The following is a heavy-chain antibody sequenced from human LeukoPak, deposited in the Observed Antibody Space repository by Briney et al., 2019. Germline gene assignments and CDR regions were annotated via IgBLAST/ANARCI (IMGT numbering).Heavy chain of an antibody. CDR2: IIPILGIA. V-gene: IGHV1-69*04. D-gene: IGHD3-22*01. Sequence: ASVKVSCKASGGTFSSYAISWVRQAPGQGLEWMGRIIPILGIANYAQKFQGRVTITADKSTSTAYMELSSPRSEDTAVYYCARAAPYYYDSSGYSFYFDYWGQGTLVTVSS. J-gene: IGHJ4*02. CDR3: ARAAPYYYDSSGYSFYFDY. CDR1: GGTFSSYA.